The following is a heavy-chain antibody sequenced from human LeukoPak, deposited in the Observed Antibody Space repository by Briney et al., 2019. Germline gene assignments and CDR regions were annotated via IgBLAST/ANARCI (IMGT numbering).Heavy chain of an antibody. CDR2: INPNSGGT. CDR1: GYTFTGYY. J-gene: IGHJ4*02. Sequence: SSVKVSCKASGYTFTGYYMHCVRQAPGQGREWMGWINPNSGGTNYAQKFQGKVTTTRDTSISTAYMELSRLRSDDTAVYYGARRGGITIVDYWGQGTLVTVSS. V-gene: IGHV1-2*02. D-gene: IGHD3-10*01. CDR3: ARRGGITIVDY.